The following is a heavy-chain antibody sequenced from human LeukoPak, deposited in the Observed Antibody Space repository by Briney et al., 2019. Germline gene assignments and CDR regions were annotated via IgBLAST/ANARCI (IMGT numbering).Heavy chain of an antibody. V-gene: IGHV6-1*01. J-gene: IGHJ3*02. CDR2: TYYRSKWYN. D-gene: IGHD1-26*01. CDR3: AREPFRVGVTLPSDAFDI. CDR1: GDSVSSLSTA. Sequence: SQTLSLTYAISGDSVSSLSTAWSWIRQSPSRGLDWLGRTYYRSKWYNDYAVSVKSRITINPDTSKNQFSLQLNSVTPEDTAVYYCAREPFRVGVTLPSDAFDIWGQGTMVSVSS.